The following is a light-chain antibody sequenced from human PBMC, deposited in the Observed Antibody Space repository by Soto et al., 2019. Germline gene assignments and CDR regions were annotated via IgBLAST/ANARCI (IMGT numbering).Light chain of an antibody. CDR2: GAS. Sequence: EIVMTQSPATLSVSPGERATLCCRASQSVSSYLAWYQQKPGQAPRLLIYGASTRATDIPARFSGSGSGTEFTLTISSLQSEDFALYYCQQYNNWPLTFGGGTKVDIK. V-gene: IGKV3-15*01. J-gene: IGKJ4*01. CDR3: QQYNNWPLT. CDR1: QSVSSY.